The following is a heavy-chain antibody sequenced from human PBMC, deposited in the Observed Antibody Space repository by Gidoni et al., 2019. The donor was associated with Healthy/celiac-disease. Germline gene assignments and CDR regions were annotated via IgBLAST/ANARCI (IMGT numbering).Heavy chain of an antibody. D-gene: IGHD3-22*01. J-gene: IGHJ4*02. CDR1: GYSFTSYW. CDR2: IYPGDSDT. V-gene: IGHV5-51*01. CDR3: ARGWGYYDRSGIIDY. Sequence: EVQLVQSGAEVKQPGGSLKISCKVSGYSFTSYWIGWVSQMPGKGLGWMGIIYPGDSDTRYSPSFQGQVTISADKSISTAYLQWSSLKASDTAMYYCARGWGYYDRSGIIDYWGQGTLVTVSS.